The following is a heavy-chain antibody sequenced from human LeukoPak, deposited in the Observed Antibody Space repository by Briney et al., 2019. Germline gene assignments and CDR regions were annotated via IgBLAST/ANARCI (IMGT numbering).Heavy chain of an antibody. CDR1: GFTISDYY. J-gene: IGHJ4*02. Sequence: PGESLTLSCTASGFTISDYYMSWIRQPPGKGLERDSYISSSGSTIYYANSVKGRFTISTDNAKNSLYLQMNSLRAEDRAVYYCAREFHDSSDYYYSFEYWGQRPLDSVFS. CDR3: AREFHDSSDYYYSFEY. V-gene: IGHV3-11*01. CDR2: ISSSGSTI. D-gene: IGHD3-22*01.